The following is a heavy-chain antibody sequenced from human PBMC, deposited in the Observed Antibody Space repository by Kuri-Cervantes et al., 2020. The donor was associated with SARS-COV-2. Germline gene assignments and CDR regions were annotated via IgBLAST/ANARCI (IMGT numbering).Heavy chain of an antibody. V-gene: IGHV3-30*02. Sequence: GGSLRLSCAASGFTFSHFGMFWVRQAPGKGLEWVAFIRYDGNYKTYADAVKGRFTISRDNAKNSLYLQMNSLRAEDTAVYYCARVPSSSGFFDYWGQGTLVTVSS. J-gene: IGHJ4*02. D-gene: IGHD6-6*01. CDR2: IRYDGNYK. CDR3: ARVPSSSGFFDY. CDR1: GFTFSHFG.